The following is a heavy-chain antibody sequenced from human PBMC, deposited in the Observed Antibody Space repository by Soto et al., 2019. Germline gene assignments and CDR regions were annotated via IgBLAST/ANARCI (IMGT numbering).Heavy chain of an antibody. CDR3: ARDRALYYYDSSGYYDY. CDR2: IYSGGST. Sequence: PGGSLRLSCAASGFTFSSNYMSWVRQAPGKGLEWVSVIYSGGSTYYADSVKGRFTISRDNSKNTLYLQMNSLRAEDTAVYYCARDRALYYYDSSGYYDYWGQGTLVTVSS. D-gene: IGHD3-22*01. CDR1: GFTFSSNY. V-gene: IGHV3-66*01. J-gene: IGHJ4*02.